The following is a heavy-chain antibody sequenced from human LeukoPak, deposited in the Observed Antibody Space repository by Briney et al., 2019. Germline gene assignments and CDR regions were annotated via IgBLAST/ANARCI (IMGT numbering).Heavy chain of an antibody. CDR1: GFTFSNYG. CDR3: ANNFDY. V-gene: IGHV3-33*06. Sequence: PGGSLRLSCTASGFTFSNYGMHWVRQAPGKGLEWVAVIWYDGSNKYYADSVEGRFTISRDNSKNTLYLQMNSLRAEDTAVYYRANNFDYWGQGTLVTVSS. CDR2: IWYDGSNK. J-gene: IGHJ4*02.